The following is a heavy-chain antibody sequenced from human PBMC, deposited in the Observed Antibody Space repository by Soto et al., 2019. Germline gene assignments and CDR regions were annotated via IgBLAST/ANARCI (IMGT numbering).Heavy chain of an antibody. CDR2: ISSSSSTI. J-gene: IGHJ4*02. CDR1: GFTFSSCS. Sequence: GGSLRLSCAASGFTFSSCSMNCVRQAPGKGLEWVSYISSSSSTIYYADSVKGRFTISRDNAKNSLYLQMHSLRDGDTAVYYCARVKVVTATDCGGQGTLVTV. D-gene: IGHD2-21*02. CDR3: ARVKVVTATDC. V-gene: IGHV3-48*02.